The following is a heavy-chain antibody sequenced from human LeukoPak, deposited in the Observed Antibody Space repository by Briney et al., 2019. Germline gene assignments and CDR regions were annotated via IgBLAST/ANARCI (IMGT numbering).Heavy chain of an antibody. J-gene: IGHJ6*02. CDR3: ARGRHCSSTSCYRYYYGMDV. D-gene: IGHD2-2*02. CDR2: INHSGST. Sequence: SETLSLTCAVYGGSFSGYYWSWIRQSPGKGLEWIGEINHSGSTNYNPSLKSRVTISVDTSKNQFSLKLSSVTAADTAVYYCARGRHCSSTSCYRYYYGMDVWGQGTTVTVSS. V-gene: IGHV4-34*01. CDR1: GGSFSGYY.